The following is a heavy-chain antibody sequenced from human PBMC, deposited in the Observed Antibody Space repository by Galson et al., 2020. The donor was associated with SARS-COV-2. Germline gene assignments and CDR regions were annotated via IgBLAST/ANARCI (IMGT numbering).Heavy chain of an antibody. CDR2: ISSSSSYI. V-gene: IGHV3-21*01. Sequence: GGSLRLSCAASGFTFSSYSMNWVRQAPGKGLEWVSSISSSSSYIYYADSVTGRFTISRDNTKNSLYLQMNSLRAEDTAVYYCARWFGTAVGFDYWGQGTLVTVSS. J-gene: IGHJ4*02. D-gene: IGHD3-16*01. CDR1: GFTFSSYS. CDR3: ARWFGTAVGFDY.